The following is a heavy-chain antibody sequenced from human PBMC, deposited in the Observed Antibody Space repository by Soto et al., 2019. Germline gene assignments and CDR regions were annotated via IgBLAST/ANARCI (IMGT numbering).Heavy chain of an antibody. CDR2: ISAYNGNT. CDR1: VYTFTSYG. Sequence: SVKVSCKDSVYTFTSYGISWVRQAPGQGLEWMGWISAYNGNTNYAQKLQGRVTMTTDTSTSTAYMELRSLRSADTAVYYCACGEGSGGQRGQHDPWAQGTLDPVSS. D-gene: IGHD2-15*01. V-gene: IGHV1-18*04. J-gene: IGHJ5*01. CDR3: ACGEGSGGQRGQHDP.